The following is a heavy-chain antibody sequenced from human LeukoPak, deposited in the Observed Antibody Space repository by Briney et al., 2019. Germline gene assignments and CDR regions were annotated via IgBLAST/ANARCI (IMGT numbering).Heavy chain of an antibody. Sequence: PGGSLRLSCVFSGFTFSNYWMSWVRQAPGKGLEWVANIKQDESEKHYVDSVKGRFTISRDNAKNSLYLQMNSLRAEDTAVYYCAGGSARIAEDYFDYWGQGNLVTVSS. CDR2: IKQDESEK. CDR1: GFTFSNYW. D-gene: IGHD6-13*01. J-gene: IGHJ4*02. CDR3: AGGSARIAEDYFDY. V-gene: IGHV3-7*03.